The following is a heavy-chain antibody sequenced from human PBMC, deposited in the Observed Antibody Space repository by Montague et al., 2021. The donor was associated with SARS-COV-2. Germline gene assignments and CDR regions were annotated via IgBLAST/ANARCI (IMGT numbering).Heavy chain of an antibody. CDR1: DGSLSYSL. CDR3: ARRTDKWHWYYYTGFDV. Sequence: SETLSLTCAVYDGSLSYSLWAWIRQSPGKGLEWIGEVKQSGSSNYNPSLESRVAISVDMSKNQFSLNLLSVTAADTALYFCARRTDKWHWYYYTGFDVWGPGTAVTVSS. D-gene: IGHD1-7*01. J-gene: IGHJ6*02. V-gene: IGHV4-34*01. CDR2: VKQSGSS.